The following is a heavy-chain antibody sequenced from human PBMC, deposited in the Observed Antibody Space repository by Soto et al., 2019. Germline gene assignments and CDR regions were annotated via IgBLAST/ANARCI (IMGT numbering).Heavy chain of an antibody. CDR3: ATGPRDCSSTSCHWGGYYYYYYGMDV. V-gene: IGHV1-2*02. CDR1: GYTFTGYY. J-gene: IGHJ6*02. D-gene: IGHD2-2*01. Sequence: ASVKVSCKASGYTFTGYYMHWVRQAPGQGLEWMGWINPNSGGTNYAQKFQGRVTMTRDTPISTAYMELSRLRSDDTAVYYCATGPRDCSSTSCHWGGYYYYYYGMDVWGQGTTVTVS. CDR2: INPNSGGT.